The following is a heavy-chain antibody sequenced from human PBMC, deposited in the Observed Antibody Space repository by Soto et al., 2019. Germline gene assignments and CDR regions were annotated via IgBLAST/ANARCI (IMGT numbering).Heavy chain of an antibody. Sequence: SETLSLTCTVSGGSISSYYWSWIRQPPGKGLEWIGYIYYSGSTNYNPSLKSRVTISVDTSKNQFSLKLSSVTAADTAVYYCARGAEWFPYYYYYMDVSGKGTTVTVSS. CDR1: GGSISSYY. CDR3: ARGAEWFPYYYYYMDV. CDR2: IYYSGST. V-gene: IGHV4-59*01. D-gene: IGHD3-3*01. J-gene: IGHJ6*03.